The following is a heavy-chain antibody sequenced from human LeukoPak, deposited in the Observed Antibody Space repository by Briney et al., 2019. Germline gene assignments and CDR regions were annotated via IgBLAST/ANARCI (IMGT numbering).Heavy chain of an antibody. CDR3: ARIGITMIADAFDI. V-gene: IGHV4-59*01. Sequence: SETLSLTCTVSGGSISSYYWSWIRQPPGKGLEWIGYIYYSGSTNYNPSLKSRVTISVDTSKNQFSLKLSSVTAADTAVYYCARIGITMIADAFDIWGQGTMVTVSS. D-gene: IGHD3-22*01. J-gene: IGHJ3*02. CDR2: IYYSGST. CDR1: GGSISSYY.